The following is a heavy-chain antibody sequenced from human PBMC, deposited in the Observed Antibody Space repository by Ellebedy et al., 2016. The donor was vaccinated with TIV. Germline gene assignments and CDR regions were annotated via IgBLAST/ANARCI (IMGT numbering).Heavy chain of an antibody. D-gene: IGHD6-13*01. J-gene: IGHJ6*02. CDR2: INPTGGST. CDR1: GYTFTRSY. CDR3: ASRSRSGLVAVGNDYYAMDV. V-gene: IGHV1-46*01. Sequence: ASVKVSXXASGYTFTRSYMHWVRQAPGQGLEWMGIINPTGGSTTYAQKFQGRVTMTRDTSTSTVYMELSSLRSEDTAVYYCASRSRSGLVAVGNDYYAMDVWGQGTTVTVSS.